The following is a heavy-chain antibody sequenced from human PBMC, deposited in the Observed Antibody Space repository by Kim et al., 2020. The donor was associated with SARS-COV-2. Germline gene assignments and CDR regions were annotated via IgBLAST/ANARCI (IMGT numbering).Heavy chain of an antibody. D-gene: IGHD3-9*01. CDR3: TREGYYDILTGSYYYYGMDV. Sequence: GGSLRLSCTASGFSFGDYAMSWFRQAPGKGQEWVGFIRTKAYGGTTDYAASVKGRFTISRDDSKSIAYLQMNSLKTEDTAVYYCTREGYYDILTGSYYYYGMDVWGQGTTVAVSS. CDR1: GFSFGDYA. CDR2: IRTKAYGGTT. V-gene: IGHV3-49*03. J-gene: IGHJ6*02.